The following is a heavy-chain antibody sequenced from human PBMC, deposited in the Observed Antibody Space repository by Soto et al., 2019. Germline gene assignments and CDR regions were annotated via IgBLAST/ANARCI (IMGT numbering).Heavy chain of an antibody. CDR3: AKDQFKTNGKFDAFDV. CDR1: RFTFSDYA. V-gene: IGHV3-23*01. CDR2: VGGSGGDT. J-gene: IGHJ3*01. Sequence: EVQLLESGGGLVQPGGSLRLSCVASRFTFSDYAMSWVRQAPGKGLEWVSAVGGSGGDTHYADSVKGRFTISRDNSKNTLYLQMNSLRAEDTAMYYCAKDQFKTNGKFDAFDVWGQGTVVTVSS. D-gene: IGHD2-8*01.